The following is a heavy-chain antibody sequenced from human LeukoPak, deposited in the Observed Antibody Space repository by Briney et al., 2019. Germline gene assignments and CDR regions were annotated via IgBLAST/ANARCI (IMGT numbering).Heavy chain of an antibody. D-gene: IGHD1-26*01. V-gene: IGHV3-23*01. CDR3: AKDQRWELLPRWFDP. CDR2: ISGSGGST. CDR1: GFTFSSYA. Sequence: GGSLRLSCAASGFTFSSYAMSWVRQAPGKGLEWVSAISGSGGSTYYADSVKGRFTISRDNSKNTLYLQMNSLRAEDTAVYYCAKDQRWELLPRWFDPWGQGTLVTVSS. J-gene: IGHJ5*02.